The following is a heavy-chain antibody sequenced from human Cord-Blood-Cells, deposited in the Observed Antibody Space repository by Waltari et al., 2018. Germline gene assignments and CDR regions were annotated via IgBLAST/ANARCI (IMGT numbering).Heavy chain of an antibody. CDR1: GGSFSGYY. CDR3: ARHGMAPNWFDP. Sequence: QVQLQQWGAGLLKPSETLSLTCAVYGGSFSGYYWSWIRQPPGKGLEWIGEINHSGSTNYNPSLKRRVTISVDTSKNQFSLKLSSVTAADTAVYYCARHGMAPNWFDPWGQGTLVTVSS. J-gene: IGHJ5*02. V-gene: IGHV4-34*01. CDR2: INHSGST. D-gene: IGHD1-26*01.